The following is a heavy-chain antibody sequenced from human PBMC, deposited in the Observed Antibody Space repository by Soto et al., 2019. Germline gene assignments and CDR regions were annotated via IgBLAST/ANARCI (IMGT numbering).Heavy chain of an antibody. J-gene: IGHJ4*02. CDR2: IHYSGST. CDR3: ARVRSNLFDY. Sequence: SETLSLTCTVSGDSISTLYWSWIRQPPGKGLEWIGYIHYSGSTNYNPSLKGQVIISVDTSKNQFSLKLSSVTAADTAVYFCARVRSNLFDYWGQGTLVTVSS. CDR1: GDSISTLY. V-gene: IGHV4-59*11. D-gene: IGHD3-3*01.